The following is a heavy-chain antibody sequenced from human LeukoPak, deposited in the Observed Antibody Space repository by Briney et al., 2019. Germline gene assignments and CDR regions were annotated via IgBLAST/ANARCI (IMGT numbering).Heavy chain of an antibody. CDR3: ARAPPFYYDSRGYHYERGNYYYGMDV. Sequence: GGSLRLSCAASGFIVSGDFMTWVRQAPGKGLEWVSVIFSDGSTYYADSVKGRFTISRDNSQNTMFLQMNSLRAEDTAIYYCARAPPFYYDSRGYHYERGNYYYGMDVWGQGTTVIVSS. J-gene: IGHJ6*02. V-gene: IGHV3-53*01. CDR1: GFIVSGDF. CDR2: IFSDGST. D-gene: IGHD3-22*01.